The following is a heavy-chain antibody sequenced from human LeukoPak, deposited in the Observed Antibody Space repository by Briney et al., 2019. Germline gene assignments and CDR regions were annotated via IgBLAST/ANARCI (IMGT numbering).Heavy chain of an antibody. Sequence: SETLSLTCTVSGGSISSYYWSWIRQPPGKGLEWIGYIYYSGSTNYNPSLKSRVTISVDKSKNQFSLKLSSVTAADTAVYYCARNGYSSSWYLHWGQGTLVTVSS. V-gene: IGHV4-59*12. CDR2: IYYSGST. CDR3: ARNGYSSSWYLH. CDR1: GGSISSYY. J-gene: IGHJ4*02. D-gene: IGHD6-13*01.